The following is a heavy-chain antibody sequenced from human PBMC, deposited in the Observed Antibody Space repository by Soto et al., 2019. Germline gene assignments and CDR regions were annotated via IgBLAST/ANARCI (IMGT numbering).Heavy chain of an antibody. CDR2: INYSGNT. CDR3: ARVGYSSSWFWYFDR. D-gene: IGHD6-13*01. V-gene: IGHV4-59*01. Sequence: QVHLLESGPGLLKSSETLSLTCIVSGGSMSNYYWSWIRQPQGKGLEWIGYINYSGNTKYNPSLKSRVTISKDTSKNQFSLKLSSVTAADTAVYYCARVGYSSSWFWYFDRWGRGTLVTVSS. J-gene: IGHJ2*01. CDR1: GGSMSNYY.